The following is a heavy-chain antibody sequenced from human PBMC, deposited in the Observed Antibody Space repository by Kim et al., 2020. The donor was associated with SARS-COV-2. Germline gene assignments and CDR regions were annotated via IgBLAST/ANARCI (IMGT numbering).Heavy chain of an antibody. CDR3: ARAHYRSDFWSGHPKDPDGMDV. J-gene: IGHJ6*02. V-gene: IGHV3-21*01. Sequence: GGSLRLSCAASGFTFSSYSMNWVRQAPGKGLEWVSSISSSSSYIYYADSVKGRFTISRDNAKNSLYLQMNSLRAEDTAVYYCARAHYRSDFWSGHPKDPDGMDVWGQGTTVTVSS. CDR1: GFTFSSYS. D-gene: IGHD3-3*01. CDR2: ISSSSSYI.